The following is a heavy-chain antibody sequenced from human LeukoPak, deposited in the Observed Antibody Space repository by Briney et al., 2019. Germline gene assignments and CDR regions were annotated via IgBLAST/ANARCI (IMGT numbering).Heavy chain of an antibody. D-gene: IGHD6-19*01. CDR3: ASPKYTSGWYRNYFNY. CDR1: GFTFSTYA. CDR2: ISYDGSNK. J-gene: IGHJ4*02. V-gene: IGHV3-30*04. Sequence: GRSLRLSCAASGFTFSTYAIHWVRQAPGKGLEWVAVISYDGSNKLYADSVKGRFTISRDNSKNTLYLQMNSLRAEDTAVYYCASPKYTSGWYRNYFNYWGQGTLVTVSS.